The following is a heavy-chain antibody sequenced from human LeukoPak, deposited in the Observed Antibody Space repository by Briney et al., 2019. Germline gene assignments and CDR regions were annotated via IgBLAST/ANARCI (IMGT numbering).Heavy chain of an antibody. CDR3: AREGSYGDYGGFDY. CDR1: GFTFSSYA. Sequence: GGSLRLSCAASGFTFSSYAMSWVRQAPGKGLEWVAVISYDGSNKYYADSVKGRFTISRDNSKNTLYLQMNSLRAEDTAVYYCAREGSYGDYGGFDYWGQGTLVTVSS. CDR2: ISYDGSNK. D-gene: IGHD4-17*01. V-gene: IGHV3-30-3*01. J-gene: IGHJ4*02.